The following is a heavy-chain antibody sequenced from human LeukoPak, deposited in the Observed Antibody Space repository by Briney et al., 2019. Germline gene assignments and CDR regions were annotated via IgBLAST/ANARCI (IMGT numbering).Heavy chain of an antibody. CDR2: INHSGST. D-gene: IGHD3-9*01. CDR3: ARTNNILYYSDY. J-gene: IGHJ4*02. Sequence: PSETLSLTCAVYGVSFRGYYWSWIRQSPGKGLEWIGEINHSGSTNHNPSLKSRVSVSVDKSKNQFSLKLSSVTAADTGVYYCARTNNILYYSDYWGQGTLVTVSS. CDR1: GVSFRGYY. V-gene: IGHV4-34*01.